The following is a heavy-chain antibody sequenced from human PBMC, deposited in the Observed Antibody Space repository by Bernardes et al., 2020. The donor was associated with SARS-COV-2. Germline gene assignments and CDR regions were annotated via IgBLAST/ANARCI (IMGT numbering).Heavy chain of an antibody. J-gene: IGHJ4*02. CDR1: GGSISSGDYY. CDR2: IYYSGSS. D-gene: IGHD3-16*01. CDR3: ARELREVMAQFDY. V-gene: IGHV4-30-4*01. Sequence: SETLSLTCTVSGGSISSGDYYWSWIRQPPGKGLEWIGFIYYSGSSYYNPSLKSRPTISVDTSKNQFSLKLSSVTAADTAIYYCARELREVMAQFDYWGQGALVTVSS.